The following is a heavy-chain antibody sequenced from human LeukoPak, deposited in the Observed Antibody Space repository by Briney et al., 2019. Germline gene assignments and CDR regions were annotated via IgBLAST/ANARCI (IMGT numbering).Heavy chain of an antibody. CDR2: ISSSSSTI. V-gene: IGHV3-48*01. CDR1: GFTFSSYS. D-gene: IGHD5-12*01. J-gene: IGHJ6*02. Sequence: GGSLRLSCAASGFTFSSYSMNWVRQAPGKGLEWVSYISSSSSTIYYADSVKGRFTISRDNAKNSLYLQMNSLRAEDTAVYYCAKNVDIVATIWGGYYYYGMDVWGQGTTVTVSS. CDR3: AKNVDIVATIWGGYYYYGMDV.